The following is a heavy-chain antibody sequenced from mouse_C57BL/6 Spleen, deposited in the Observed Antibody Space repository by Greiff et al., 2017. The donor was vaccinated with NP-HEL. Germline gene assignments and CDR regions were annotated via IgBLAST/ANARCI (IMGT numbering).Heavy chain of an antibody. Sequence: VQLQQPGAELVKPGASGKLSCRAPGYTFTSYGFTWVKRRPGQGLEGLGGFEPSCGGTKYKEKFKSKATLTVDKPTSTAYMQLSSLTSEESAVYYCARSDGYDEGFAYWGKGTLVTVSA. CDR1: GYTFTSYG. V-gene: IGHV1-72*01. D-gene: IGHD2-2*01. CDR2: FEPSCGGT. CDR3: ARSDGYDEGFAY. J-gene: IGHJ3*01.